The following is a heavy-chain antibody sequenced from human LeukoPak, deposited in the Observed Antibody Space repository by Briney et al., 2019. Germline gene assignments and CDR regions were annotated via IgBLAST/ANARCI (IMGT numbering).Heavy chain of an antibody. CDR3: ARRRSNVLRYFGNPYYFDY. CDR1: GYTFTSYD. Sequence: GASVKVSCKASGYTFTSYDINWVRQATGQGLEWMGWMNPNSGNTGYAQKFQGRVTMTRNTSISTAYMELSSLRSEDTAVYYCARRRSNVLRYFGNPYYFDYWGQGTLVTVSS. J-gene: IGHJ4*02. CDR2: MNPNSGNT. V-gene: IGHV1-8*01. D-gene: IGHD3-9*01.